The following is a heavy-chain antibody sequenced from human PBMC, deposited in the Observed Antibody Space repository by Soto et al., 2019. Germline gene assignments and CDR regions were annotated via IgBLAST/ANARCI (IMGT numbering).Heavy chain of an antibody. CDR3: ARYSSSPAYYYYYYMDV. V-gene: IGHV3-53*04. Sequence: EVQLVESGGGLVQPGGSLRLSCAASGFTVSSNYMSWVRQAPGKGLEWVSVIYSGGSTYYADSVKGRFTISRHNSKTTLYLQMNSLRAEDTAVYYCARYSSSPAYYYYYYMDVWGKGTTVTVSS. D-gene: IGHD6-6*01. J-gene: IGHJ6*03. CDR1: GFTVSSNY. CDR2: IYSGGST.